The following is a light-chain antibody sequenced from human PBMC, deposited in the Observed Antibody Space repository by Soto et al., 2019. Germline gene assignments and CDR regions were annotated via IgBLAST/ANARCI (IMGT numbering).Light chain of an antibody. Sequence: IVLTQSPATLSLWPGETAILSCRASQTVSSYLSWYQHKPGQAPRLLIYDASKRASGIPARFSGSGSGTDFTLTISSLEPEDVAVYYCQQRSTSITFGQGTRLEIE. J-gene: IGKJ5*01. CDR1: QTVSSY. V-gene: IGKV3-11*01. CDR2: DAS. CDR3: QQRSTSIT.